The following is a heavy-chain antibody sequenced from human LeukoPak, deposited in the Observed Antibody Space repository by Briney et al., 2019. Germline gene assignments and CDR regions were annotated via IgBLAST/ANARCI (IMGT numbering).Heavy chain of an antibody. CDR1: GGPFSSYA. Sequence: SVKVSFKASGGPFSSYAISWVRPAPGQGLEWMGRIIPILGIANYAQKFQGRVTITADKSTSTAYMELSSLRSEDTAVYYCARDRTVTTGFDYWGQGTLVTVSS. V-gene: IGHV1-69*04. D-gene: IGHD4-17*01. CDR3: ARDRTVTTGFDY. CDR2: IIPILGIA. J-gene: IGHJ4*02.